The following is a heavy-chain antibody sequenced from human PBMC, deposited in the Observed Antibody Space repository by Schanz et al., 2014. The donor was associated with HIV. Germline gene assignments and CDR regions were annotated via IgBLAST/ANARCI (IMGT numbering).Heavy chain of an antibody. D-gene: IGHD3-22*01. Sequence: QVPLVQSGAEVREPGASVKVSCKASGYTFNTYDINWVRQATGQGLEWMGWMNPNSGNTGYAQKFQGRVTMTRNPSISTAYMELSSLTSEDTAVYYCARGRRDVSMIILYWFDPWGQGTLVTVSS. J-gene: IGHJ5*02. CDR3: ARGRRDVSMIILYWFDP. V-gene: IGHV1-8*01. CDR1: GYTFNTYD. CDR2: MNPNSGNT.